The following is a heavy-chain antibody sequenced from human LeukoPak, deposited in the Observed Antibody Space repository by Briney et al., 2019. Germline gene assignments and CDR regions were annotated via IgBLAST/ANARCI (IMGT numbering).Heavy chain of an antibody. V-gene: IGHV4-34*01. CDR3: ARVPHYDILNGYTYYFDY. J-gene: IGHJ4*02. D-gene: IGHD3-9*01. CDR1: GGSFSGYY. Sequence: SETLSLTCAVYGGSFSGYYWSWIRQPPGKGLEWIGEINHSGSTNYNPSLKSRVTISVDTSKNQFSLKLSSVTAADTAVYYCARVPHYDILNGYTYYFDYWGQGTLVTVSS. CDR2: INHSGST.